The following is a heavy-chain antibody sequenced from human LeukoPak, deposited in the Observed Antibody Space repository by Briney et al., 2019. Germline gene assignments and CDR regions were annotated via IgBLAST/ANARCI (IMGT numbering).Heavy chain of an antibody. CDR1: GESLSKYY. CDR2: INHRGST. Sequence: AETQTLMCAVYGESLSKYYGTWIRQSPGKGLEWIGEINHRGSTNLDPSIKSRVTLSVDMSKHQFSLKLTSMTAADAAVYYCASSVGSTDYWGQGTLVTVSS. D-gene: IGHD1-26*01. J-gene: IGHJ4*02. V-gene: IGHV4-34*01. CDR3: ASSVGSTDY.